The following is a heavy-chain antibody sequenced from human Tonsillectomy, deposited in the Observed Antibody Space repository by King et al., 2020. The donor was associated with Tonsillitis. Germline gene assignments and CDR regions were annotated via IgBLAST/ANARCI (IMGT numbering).Heavy chain of an antibody. CDR3: AREGSNWYSFFDY. Sequence: VQLVESGGGVVQPGRSLRLSCAASGFTFSNFPMHWVRQAPGKGLEWVAVMSFDGSNKYYADSVKGRFTISRDNSKNTLYLQMNSLRAEDTAMFYCAREGSNWYSFFDYWGQGTLVTVSS. J-gene: IGHJ4*02. V-gene: IGHV3-30-3*01. CDR1: GFTFSNFP. D-gene: IGHD6-13*01. CDR2: MSFDGSNK.